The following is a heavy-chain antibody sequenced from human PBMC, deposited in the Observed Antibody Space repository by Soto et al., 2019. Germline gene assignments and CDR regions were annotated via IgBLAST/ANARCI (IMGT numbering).Heavy chain of an antibody. CDR2: ISGSGVST. J-gene: IGHJ6*02. V-gene: IGHV3-23*01. CDR3: AKVGALDFWSGLALYGMDV. D-gene: IGHD3-3*01. CDR1: GFTFSNYA. Sequence: GGSLRLSCAASGFTFSNYAMSWVRQAPGKGLEWVSGISGSGVSTFYADPGKGRFIIYRDNSKNTLFLQMNSLRVEGTAVYYCAKVGALDFWSGLALYGMDVWGQGTTVTVS.